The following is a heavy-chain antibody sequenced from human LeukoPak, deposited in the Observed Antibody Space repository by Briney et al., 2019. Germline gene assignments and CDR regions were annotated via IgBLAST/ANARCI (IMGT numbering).Heavy chain of an antibody. CDR1: GGSISSSSYY. CDR2: IYYSGST. V-gene: IGHV4-39*01. CDR3: ASGRYCSSTSCYAGWFDP. Sequence: SETLSLTCTVSGGSISSSSYYWGWIRQPPGKGLEWIGSIYYSGSTYYNPSLKSRVTISVDTSKNQFSLKLSSVTAADTAVYYCASGRYCSSTSCYAGWFDPWGQGTLVTVSS. J-gene: IGHJ5*02. D-gene: IGHD2-2*01.